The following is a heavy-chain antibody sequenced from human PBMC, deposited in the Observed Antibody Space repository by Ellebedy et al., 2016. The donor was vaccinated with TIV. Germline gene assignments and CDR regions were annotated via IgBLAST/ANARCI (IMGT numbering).Heavy chain of an antibody. CDR3: ARTLTTEACFDY. D-gene: IGHD3-9*01. J-gene: IGHJ4*02. V-gene: IGHV1-3*01. Sequence: KFQGRVTITRDTSATTAYMELSSLRSEDTALYYCARTLTTEACFDYWGQGNLVTVSS.